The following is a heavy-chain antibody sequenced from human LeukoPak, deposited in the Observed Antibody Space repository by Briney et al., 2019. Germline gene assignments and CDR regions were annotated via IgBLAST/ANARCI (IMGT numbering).Heavy chain of an antibody. D-gene: IGHD6-19*01. Sequence: SSLKVCCKAAVDIFTRYAITSVGPAPGQALEWVGWISEYNDNTNKPQTLQGRVTMTTDTATSTAYMELRSLRSDDTALYDCARFGLGKHIEVAGIPFDIWGQGTMVTVSS. CDR1: VDIFTRYA. V-gene: IGHV1-18*01. CDR2: ISEYNDNT. J-gene: IGHJ3*02. CDR3: ARFGLGKHIEVAGIPFDI.